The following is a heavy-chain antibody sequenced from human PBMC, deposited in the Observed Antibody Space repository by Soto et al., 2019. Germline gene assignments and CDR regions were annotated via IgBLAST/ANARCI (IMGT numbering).Heavy chain of an antibody. CDR1: GGTFSSYA. J-gene: IGHJ6*02. CDR3: ARQHRAGHPRYGRSTKPPGFLSGMDV. V-gene: IGHV1-69*13. D-gene: IGHD5-18*01. CDR2: IIPIFGTA. Sequence: ASVKVSCKASGGTFSSYAISWVRQAPGQGLEWMGGIIPIFGTANYAQKFQGRVTITADESTSTAYMELSSLRSEDTAVYYCARQHRAGHPRYGRSTKPPGFLSGMDVWGQGTTVTVSS.